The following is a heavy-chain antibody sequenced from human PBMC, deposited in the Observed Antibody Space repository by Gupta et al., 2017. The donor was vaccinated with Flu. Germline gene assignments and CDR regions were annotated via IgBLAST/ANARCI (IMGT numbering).Heavy chain of an antibody. V-gene: IGHV3-23*01. Sequence: APGKGLGGVSSISASGGSTDYSDSVKGRFTISRDHSKNTLYLHMNSLRAEDTAVYYCAKLGIVGSTTTYYFDYWGQGTLVTVSS. CDR2: ISASGGST. J-gene: IGHJ4*02. CDR3: AKLGIVGSTTTYYFDY. D-gene: IGHD1-26*01.